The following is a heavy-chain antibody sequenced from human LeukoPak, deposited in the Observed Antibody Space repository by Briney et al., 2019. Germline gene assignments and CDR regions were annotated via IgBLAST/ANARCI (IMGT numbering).Heavy chain of an antibody. J-gene: IGHJ6*03. CDR3: ARSGSRYSYYYYYMDV. CDR2: IIPIFGKA. CDR1: GGTFSSYA. D-gene: IGHD1-1*01. V-gene: IGHV1-69*13. Sequence: SVKVSCKASGGTFSSYAISWVRQAPGQGLEWMGGIIPIFGKANYAQKFQGRVTITADESTSTAYMELSSLRSEDTAVYYCARSGSRYSYYYYYMDVWGKGTTVTVSS.